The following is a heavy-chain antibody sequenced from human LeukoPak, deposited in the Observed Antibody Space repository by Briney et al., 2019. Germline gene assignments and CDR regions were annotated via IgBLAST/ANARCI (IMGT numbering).Heavy chain of an antibody. D-gene: IGHD3-10*01. Sequence: ASVKVSCKASGYTFTNYGVTWVRQAPGQGLEWMGWISAYNGNTNSAQKLQGRVTMTTDTSTSTAYMELRSLRSDDTAVYYCARTYYYGSGTYYNQFDYWGQGTLVTVSS. V-gene: IGHV1-18*01. CDR3: ARTYYYGSGTYYNQFDY. CDR1: GYTFTNYG. CDR2: ISAYNGNT. J-gene: IGHJ4*02.